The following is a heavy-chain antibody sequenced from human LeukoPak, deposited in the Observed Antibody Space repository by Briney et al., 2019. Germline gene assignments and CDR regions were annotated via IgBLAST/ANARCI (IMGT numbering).Heavy chain of an antibody. J-gene: IGHJ4*02. CDR1: GYTLTELS. CDR2: FDPEDGET. Sequence: ASVKVSCKVSGYTLTELSMHWVRQAPGKGLEWMGGFDPEDGETIYAQKFQGRVTMTEDTSTDTAYMELSSLRSEDTAVYYCATGDVWFGELLPFDYWGQGTLVTVSS. D-gene: IGHD3-10*01. CDR3: ATGDVWFGELLPFDY. V-gene: IGHV1-24*01.